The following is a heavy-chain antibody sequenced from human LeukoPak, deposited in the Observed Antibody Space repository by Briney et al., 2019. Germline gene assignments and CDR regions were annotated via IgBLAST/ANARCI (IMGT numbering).Heavy chain of an antibody. CDR1: GGSISSGSYY. D-gene: IGHD4-17*01. CDR3: ARESELYGDHDY. V-gene: IGHV4-61*02. CDR2: IYSSGRT. J-gene: IGHJ4*02. Sequence: SETLTLTCTVSGGSISSGSYYWSWIPQPAGKGLEWIGSIYSSGRTNYNPSLKGRVTISVDTAKDQFSLKLRSVTATDTAVYFCARESELYGDHDYWGQGTLVTVSS.